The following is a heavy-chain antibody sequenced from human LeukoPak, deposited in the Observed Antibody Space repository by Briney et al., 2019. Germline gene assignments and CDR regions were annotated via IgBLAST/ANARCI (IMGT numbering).Heavy chain of an antibody. D-gene: IGHD6-19*01. CDR1: GFSFSDYE. Sequence: GGSLRLSCATSGFSFSDYEMNWVRQSPAKGLEWVSNISPNGGTKYYAGSVKGRFTISRDNAKNSLYLQMNSLRAEDTGVYFCSKLAVASADSWGQGTLVTVSS. CDR2: ISPNGGTK. J-gene: IGHJ4*02. V-gene: IGHV3-48*03. CDR3: SKLAVASADS.